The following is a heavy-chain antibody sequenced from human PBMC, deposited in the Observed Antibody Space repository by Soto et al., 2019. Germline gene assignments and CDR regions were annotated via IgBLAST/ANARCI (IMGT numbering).Heavy chain of an antibody. D-gene: IGHD3-3*01. Sequence: SVKVSCRASRGTFSSYAISWVRQAPGQGLEWMGVLIPIFGTAHYAQKFQGRVTITADESTRTAYMELSSLISEDTAVYYCASGERLLEWLLETPAPRVHYYYYGMDVWGQGTTVTVSS. CDR1: RGTFSSYA. CDR3: ASGERLLEWLLETPAPRVHYYYYGMDV. V-gene: IGHV1-69*13. CDR2: LIPIFGTA. J-gene: IGHJ6*02.